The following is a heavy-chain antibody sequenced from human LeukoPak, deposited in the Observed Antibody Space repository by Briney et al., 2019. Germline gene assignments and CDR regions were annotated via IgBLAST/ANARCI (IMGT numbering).Heavy chain of an antibody. CDR2: ISAYNGNT. CDR3: ARGGIRWFGELLPFTLDY. D-gene: IGHD3-10*01. Sequence: ASVKVSCKASGYTFTSYGISWVRQAPGQGLERMGWISAYNGNTNYAQKVQGRVTITRDTSASTAYMELSSLRSEDMAVYYCARGGIRWFGELLPFTLDYWGQGTLVTVSS. J-gene: IGHJ4*02. CDR1: GYTFTSYG. V-gene: IGHV1-18*03.